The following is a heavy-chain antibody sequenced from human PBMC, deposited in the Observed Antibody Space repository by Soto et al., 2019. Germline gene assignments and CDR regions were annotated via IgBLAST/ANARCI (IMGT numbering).Heavy chain of an antibody. CDR1: GFTFSSYG. Sequence: GGSLRLSCAASGFTFSSYGMHWVRQAPGKGLEWVAVISYDGSNKYYADSVKGRFTISRDNSKNTLYLQMNSLRAEDTAVYYCARDLRTSITIFGVVIRELNWFDPWGQGTLVTVSS. D-gene: IGHD3-3*01. CDR3: ARDLRTSITIFGVVIRELNWFDP. V-gene: IGHV3-30*03. J-gene: IGHJ5*02. CDR2: ISYDGSNK.